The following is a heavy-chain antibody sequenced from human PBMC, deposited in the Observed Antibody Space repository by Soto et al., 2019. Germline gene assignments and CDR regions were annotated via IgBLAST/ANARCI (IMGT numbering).Heavy chain of an antibody. CDR1: GFTFSSYG. CDR2: ISYDGSNK. J-gene: IGHJ6*02. Sequence: QVQLVESGGGVVQPGRSLRLSCAASGFTFSSYGMHWVRQAPGKGLEWVAVISYDGSNKYYADSVKGRFTISRDNSKNTLYMQMNSLRAEDTAVYYCAKDSAYGSGSYSYYYYGMDVWGQGTTVTVSS. D-gene: IGHD3-10*01. V-gene: IGHV3-30*18. CDR3: AKDSAYGSGSYSYYYYGMDV.